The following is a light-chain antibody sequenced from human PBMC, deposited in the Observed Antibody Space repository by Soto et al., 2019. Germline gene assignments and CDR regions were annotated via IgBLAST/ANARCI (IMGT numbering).Light chain of an antibody. J-gene: IGKJ2*01. CDR3: QQPSNWPRVYT. CDR1: QSVSSY. V-gene: IGKV3-11*01. CDR2: DAS. Sequence: EIVLTQSPATLSLSPGERATLSCRASQSVSSYLAWYQQKPGQAPRLLIYDASNRATGIPARFSGSGSGTAFTLTSSTLEPENFAVYYCQQPSNWPRVYTIGQGTKLEIK.